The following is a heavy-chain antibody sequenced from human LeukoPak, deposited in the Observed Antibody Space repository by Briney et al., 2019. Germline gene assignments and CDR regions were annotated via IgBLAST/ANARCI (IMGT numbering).Heavy chain of an antibody. CDR2: ISGSGGST. CDR1: GFTFNSYA. CDR3: AKYSSGWHPPFDY. V-gene: IGHV3-23*01. J-gene: IGHJ4*02. D-gene: IGHD6-19*01. Sequence: GGSLRLSCAASGFTFNSYAMNWVRQAPGKGLEWVSAISGSGGSTYYADSVKGRFTISRDNSKNTLYLQMNSLRAEDTAVYYCAKYSSGWHPPFDYWGQGTLVTVSS.